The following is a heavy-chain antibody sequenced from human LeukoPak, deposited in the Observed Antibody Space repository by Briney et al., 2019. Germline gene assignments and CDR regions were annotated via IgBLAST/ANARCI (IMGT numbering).Heavy chain of an antibody. Sequence: PGGSLKLSCAASGFTLSGSAMHWVRQASGKGLEWVGRIRSKANSYATAYAASVKGRFTISRDDSKNTAYLQMNSLKTEDTAVYYCTYTYYYGSGSRGTADYWGQGTLVTVSS. D-gene: IGHD3-10*01. CDR1: GFTLSGSA. J-gene: IGHJ4*02. V-gene: IGHV3-73*01. CDR3: TYTYYYGSGSRGTADY. CDR2: IRSKANSYAT.